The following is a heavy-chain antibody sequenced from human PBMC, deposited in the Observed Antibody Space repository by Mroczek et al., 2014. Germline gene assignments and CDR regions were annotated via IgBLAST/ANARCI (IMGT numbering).Heavy chain of an antibody. Sequence: QVQLQESGPGLVKPSQTLSLTCTVSGGSISSGDYYWSWIRQPPGKGLEWIGYIYYSGSTYYNPSLKSRVTISVDTSKNQFSLKLSSVTAADTAVYYCARGRNLNIVVVPAATKTNDANDYWGQGTPGPPSP. CDR1: GGSISSGDYY. D-gene: IGHD2-2*01. J-gene: IGHJ4*02. CDR2: IYYSGST. V-gene: IGHV4-30-4*01. CDR3: ARGRNLNIVVVPAATKTNDANDY.